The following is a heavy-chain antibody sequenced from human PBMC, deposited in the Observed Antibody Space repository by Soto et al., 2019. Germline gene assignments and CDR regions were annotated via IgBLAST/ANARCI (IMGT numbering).Heavy chain of an antibody. Sequence: EVQLVESGGGLVQPGGSLRLSCAASGFTFSPYWMSWVRQAPGKGLEWVAIIKDDGGDELYLEAVRGRFTISRDNAKKSLYLAMDSLRVEDTAVYYCAGGSGWISDTWGRGTLVTVSS. V-gene: IGHV3-7*05. J-gene: IGHJ5*02. CDR1: GFTFSPYW. D-gene: IGHD6-19*01. CDR3: AGGSGWISDT. CDR2: IKDDGGDE.